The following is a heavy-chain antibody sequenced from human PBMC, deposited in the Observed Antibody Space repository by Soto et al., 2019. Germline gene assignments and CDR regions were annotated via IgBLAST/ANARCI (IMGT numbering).Heavy chain of an antibody. CDR3: VSFFEY. V-gene: IGHV3-74*01. J-gene: IGHJ4*01. CDR2: ISHDESGT. CDR1: GFTFSQYW. Sequence: GDLSLSCAASGFTFSQYWMHCVRQVLARGLVWVSRISHDESGTIYADSAKGRFTISRDNAKNTVYLQMNSLRAEDTAVYYCVSFFEYLGHGTLVTVSS.